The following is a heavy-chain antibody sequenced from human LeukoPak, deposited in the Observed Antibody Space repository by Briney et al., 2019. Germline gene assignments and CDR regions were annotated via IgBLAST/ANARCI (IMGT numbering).Heavy chain of an antibody. J-gene: IGHJ4*02. CDR2: IYYSGST. D-gene: IGHD5-18*01. CDR3: AGQLRYYFDY. V-gene: IGHV4-59*01. Sequence: SETLSLTYPGSGGSISSYYWSWIRQPPGKGLEWIGYIYYSGSTNYNPSLKSRVTISVDTSKNQFSLKLSSVTAADTAVYYCAGQLRYYFDYWGQGTLVTVSS. CDR1: GGSISSYY.